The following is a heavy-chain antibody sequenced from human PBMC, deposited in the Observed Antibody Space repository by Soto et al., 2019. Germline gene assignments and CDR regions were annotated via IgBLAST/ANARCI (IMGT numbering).Heavy chain of an antibody. V-gene: IGHV1-46*01. D-gene: IGHD3-16*02. CDR1: GYTFTSYY. CDR2: INPSGGST. CDR3: ARGRGDVWGSYRLNWFDP. Sequence: QVQLVQSGAEVKKPGASVKVSCKASGYTFTSYYMHWVRQAPGQGLEWMGIINPSGGSTSYAQKFQVRVTMTRDTSTSTVYMELSSLRSEDTAVYYCARGRGDVWGSYRLNWFDPWGQGTLVTVSS. J-gene: IGHJ5*02.